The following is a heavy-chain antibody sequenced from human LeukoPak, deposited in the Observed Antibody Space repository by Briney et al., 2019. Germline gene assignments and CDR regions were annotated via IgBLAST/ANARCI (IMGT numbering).Heavy chain of an antibody. CDR1: GFTVSSNY. D-gene: IGHD6-13*01. J-gene: IGHJ4*02. Sequence: PGGSLRLSCAASGFTVSSNYMSWVRQAPGKGLEWVSVIYSGGSTYYADSVKGRFTISRDNSKNTLYLQVNSLRAEDTAVYYCAREPIAAAGTGSFDYWGQGTLVTVSS. CDR2: IYSGGST. V-gene: IGHV3-53*01. CDR3: AREPIAAAGTGSFDY.